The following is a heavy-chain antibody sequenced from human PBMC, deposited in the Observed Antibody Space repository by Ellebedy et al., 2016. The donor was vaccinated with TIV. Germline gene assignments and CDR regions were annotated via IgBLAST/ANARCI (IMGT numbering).Heavy chain of an antibody. D-gene: IGHD1-26*01. J-gene: IGHJ4*02. CDR2: VKYSGST. CDR3: VRSLYVGASIDY. CDR1: GGTIGNYY. V-gene: IGHV4-59*08. Sequence: SETLSLTCTVSGGTIGNYYWNWIRQPPGKGLEWIGNVKYSGSTNYNPSLTSRVSISVDSSKKQYFQNLSPVTAADTAVYYCVRSLYVGASIDYWGQGTLVTVSS.